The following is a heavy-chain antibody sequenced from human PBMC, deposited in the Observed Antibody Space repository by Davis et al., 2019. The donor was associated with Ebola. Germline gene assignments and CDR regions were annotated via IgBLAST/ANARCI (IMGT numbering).Heavy chain of an antibody. J-gene: IGHJ6*02. CDR3: ARQAILAAGTFPYGTDV. CDR1: GYSFTSYW. V-gene: IGHV5-51*01. Sequence: GESLKLPCKCSGYSFTSYWIGWVRQMPGKGLEWMGIIYPGDSDTRYSPSFQGQDTISADKSISTAYLQWSSLKASDTAMYYCARQAILAAGTFPYGTDVWGHGTTVTVTS. CDR2: IYPGDSDT. D-gene: IGHD3-3*01.